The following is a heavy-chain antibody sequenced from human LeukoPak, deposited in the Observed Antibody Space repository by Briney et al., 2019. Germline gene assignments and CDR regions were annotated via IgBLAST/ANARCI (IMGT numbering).Heavy chain of an antibody. D-gene: IGHD6-19*01. J-gene: IGHJ2*01. CDR3: ARDPSNTSGWYQYFDA. V-gene: IGHV1-18*01. CDR2: ISCYNGDT. Sequence: EASVKVSCKASGYTFTHHGIAWIRQAPGQGLEGLGWISCYNGDTIYAQKFQGRVTLNTEKSTSTVYMELRSLTSDDTAVYYCARDPSNTSGWYQYFDAWGRGTLVSVSS. CDR1: GYTFTHHG.